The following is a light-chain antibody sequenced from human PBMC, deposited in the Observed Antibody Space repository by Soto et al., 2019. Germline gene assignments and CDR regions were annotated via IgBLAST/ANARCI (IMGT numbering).Light chain of an antibody. Sequence: EIVLTQSPATLSASPGERATLSCRASQNVGVRLAWYQHKPGQAPRLLISGASSRATGIPDRFSGSGSGTEFTLTISSLQPDDFATYYCQQYNSYSTFGQGTKVDIK. V-gene: IGKV3D-15*01. J-gene: IGKJ1*01. CDR3: QQYNSYST. CDR2: GAS. CDR1: QNVGVR.